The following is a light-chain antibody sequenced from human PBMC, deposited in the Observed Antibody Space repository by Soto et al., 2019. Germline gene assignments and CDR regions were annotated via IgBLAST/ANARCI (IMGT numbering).Light chain of an antibody. Sequence: EIVLTQSPGTLSLSPGERATLSCRASPSVSSYLAWYQHKPGQAPRLLIYDASSRATGIPARFSGSGSGTDFSLTISSLEPEDFAVYYCQQRGSWPLTFGQGTKVEI. CDR1: PSVSSY. CDR2: DAS. J-gene: IGKJ1*01. CDR3: QQRGSWPLT. V-gene: IGKV3-11*01.